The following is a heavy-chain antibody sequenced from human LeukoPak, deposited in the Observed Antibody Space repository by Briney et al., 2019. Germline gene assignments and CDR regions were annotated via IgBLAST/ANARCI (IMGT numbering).Heavy chain of an antibody. J-gene: IGHJ4*01. CDR2: ISSSSSTI. Sequence: GGSLRLSCAASGFTFSSYSMNWVRQAPGKGLEWVSYISSSSSTIYYADSVKGRFTISRDNAKNSLYLQMNSLRAEDTAMYYCARADLSGSYFHAHFLDYSGPGKLVTASS. D-gene: IGHD1-26*01. V-gene: IGHV3-48*01. CDR1: GFTFSSYS. CDR3: ARADLSGSYFHAHFLDY.